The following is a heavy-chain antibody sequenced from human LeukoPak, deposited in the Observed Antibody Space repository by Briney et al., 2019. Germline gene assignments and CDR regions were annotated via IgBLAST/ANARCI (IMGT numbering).Heavy chain of an antibody. J-gene: IGHJ4*02. CDR2: ISWNSGSI. V-gene: IGHV3-9*03. Sequence: GRSLRLSCAASGFTFDDYAMHWVRQAPGKGLEWVSGISWNSGSIGYADSVKGRFTISRDNAKNSLYLQMNSLRAEDMALYYCAKEVYHYDSSGYRSFDYWGQGTLVTVSS. CDR1: GFTFDDYA. CDR3: AKEVYHYDSSGYRSFDY. D-gene: IGHD3-22*01.